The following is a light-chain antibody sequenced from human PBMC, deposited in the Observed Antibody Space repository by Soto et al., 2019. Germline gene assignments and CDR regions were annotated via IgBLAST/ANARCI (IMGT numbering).Light chain of an antibody. V-gene: IGKV3-15*01. CDR1: QSVNTN. CDR3: QQYNNWPPHT. CDR2: GAS. J-gene: IGKJ2*01. Sequence: EIVMTQSPATLSVSPGESATLSCRASQSVNTNLAWYQQKPGRAPRLLIHGASTRATGIPARFSGSGSGTEFTLNIHSLQSEDFAVYYRQQYNNWPPHTFGQGTKLEIK.